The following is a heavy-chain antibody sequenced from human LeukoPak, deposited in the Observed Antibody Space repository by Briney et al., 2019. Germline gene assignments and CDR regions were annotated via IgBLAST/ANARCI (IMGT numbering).Heavy chain of an antibody. Sequence: GGSLRLSCAASGFTFSSYAMSWVRQAPGKGLEWVSAISGSGGSTYYADSVKGRFTISRDNSKNTLYLQMNSLRAEDTAVYYCAKDYSSGYVYYIDYWGQGTLVTVSS. J-gene: IGHJ4*02. CDR1: GFTFSSYA. CDR2: ISGSGGST. D-gene: IGHD3-22*01. CDR3: AKDYSSGYVYYIDY. V-gene: IGHV3-23*01.